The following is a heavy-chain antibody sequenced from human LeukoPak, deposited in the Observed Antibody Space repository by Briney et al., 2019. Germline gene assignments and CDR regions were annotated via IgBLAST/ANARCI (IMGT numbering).Heavy chain of an antibody. Sequence: ASVKVSCKASGGTFSSYAVSWVRQAPGQGLEWMGGIIPIFGTANYAQKFQGRVTIIADESTSTAYMELSSLRSEDTAVYYCARLSSSSLTYFDYWGQGTLVTVSS. CDR2: IIPIFGTA. V-gene: IGHV1-69*13. CDR3: ARLSSSSLTYFDY. J-gene: IGHJ4*02. CDR1: GGTFSSYA. D-gene: IGHD6-6*01.